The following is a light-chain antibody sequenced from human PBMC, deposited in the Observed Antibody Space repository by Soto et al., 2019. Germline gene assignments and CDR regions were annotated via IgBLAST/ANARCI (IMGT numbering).Light chain of an antibody. CDR1: QSVSRNY. J-gene: IGKJ4*01. CDR2: GAS. V-gene: IGKV3-20*01. CDR3: QPYNNWPLT. Sequence: EIVLTQSPGTLSLSPGERATLSCRASQSVSRNYLAWYQQKPGQAPRLLIYGASSRAAGTPDRFTGSGSGTDFTLSINSLQSEDFAVYYCQPYNNWPLTFGGGTKV.